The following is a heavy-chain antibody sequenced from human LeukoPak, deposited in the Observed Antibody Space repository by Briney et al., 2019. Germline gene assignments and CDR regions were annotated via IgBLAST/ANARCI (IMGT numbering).Heavy chain of an antibody. D-gene: IGHD3-16*01. CDR3: AGGGGGGGFDI. CDR1: GGSISSHH. CDR2: IYSTGNT. V-gene: IGHV4-59*11. Sequence: SETLSLTCTVSGGSISSHHWSRIRQPPGMGLEWIGYIYSTGNTYYKPSLKSRVTISVDTSKNQFSLKLSSVTAADTAVYYCAGGGGGGGFDIWGQGTMVTVSS. J-gene: IGHJ3*02.